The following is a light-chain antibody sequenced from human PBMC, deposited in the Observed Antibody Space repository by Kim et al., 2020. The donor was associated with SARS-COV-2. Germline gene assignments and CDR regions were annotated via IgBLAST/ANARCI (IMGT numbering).Light chain of an antibody. J-gene: IGKJ1*01. V-gene: IGKV2-30*02. CDR1: QSLVHSDGNTY. Sequence: DVVMNQSPLSMPVTLGQPASISCRSSQSLVHSDGNTYLNWFQQRPGQSPRRLIYKVSNRDSGVPDRFSGSGSGTDFTLKISRVEAEDVGVYYCMQGTHWPRTFGQGTKVDIK. CDR3: MQGTHWPRT. CDR2: KVS.